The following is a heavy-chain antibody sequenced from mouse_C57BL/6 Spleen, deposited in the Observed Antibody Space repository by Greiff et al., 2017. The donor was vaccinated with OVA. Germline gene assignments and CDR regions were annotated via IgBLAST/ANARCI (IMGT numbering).Heavy chain of an antibody. CDR3: ARSVMVTTDYFDY. J-gene: IGHJ2*01. D-gene: IGHD2-1*01. Sequence: VKLQESGAELARPGASVKLSCKASGYTFTSYGISWVKQRTGQGLEWIGEIYPRSGNTYYNEKFKGKATLTADKSSSTAYMELRSLTSEDSAVYFCARSVMVTTDYFDYWGQGTTLTVSS. V-gene: IGHV1-81*01. CDR2: IYPRSGNT. CDR1: GYTFTSYG.